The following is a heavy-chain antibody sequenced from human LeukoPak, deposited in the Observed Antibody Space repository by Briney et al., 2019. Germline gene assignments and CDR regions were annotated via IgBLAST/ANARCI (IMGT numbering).Heavy chain of an antibody. CDR2: IKQDGSEN. D-gene: IGHD3-10*01. CDR1: GFTFSIYW. J-gene: IGHJ4*02. V-gene: IGHV3-7*01. Sequence: GGSLRPSCAASGFTFSIYWMSWVRQAPGKGLEWVANIKQDGSENYYVDSVKGRFTISRDNAKNSLFLQMNSLRAEDTAVYYCARGWVRGIARFFDYWGQGTLVTVSS. CDR3: ARGWVRGIARFFDY.